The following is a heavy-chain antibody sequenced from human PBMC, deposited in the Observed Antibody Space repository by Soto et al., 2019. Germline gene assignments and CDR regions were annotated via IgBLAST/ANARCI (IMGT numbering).Heavy chain of an antibody. CDR2: IYYSGST. D-gene: IGHD6-19*01. V-gene: IGHV4-59*01. J-gene: IGHJ4*02. CDR1: GGSISSYY. CDR3: ARVNEFRSSGWYGHFDY. Sequence: SKTLSLTCTVSGGSISSYYWSWIRQPPGKGLEWIGYIYYSGSTNYNPSLKSRVTISVDTSKNQFSLKLSSVTAADTAAYYCARVNEFRSSGWYGHFDYWGQGTLVTVSS.